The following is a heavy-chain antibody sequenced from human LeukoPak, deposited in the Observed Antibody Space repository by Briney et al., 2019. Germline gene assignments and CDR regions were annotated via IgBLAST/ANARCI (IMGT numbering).Heavy chain of an antibody. V-gene: IGHV4-39*07. Sequence: PSETLSLTCTVSGASISSSNFYWDWIRQSPGKGLEWIGNIYYGGTTSYNPSLKSRVTISVDTSKNQFSLKLSSVTAADTAVYYCARRGFPGMATITFYDYWGQGTLVTVSS. J-gene: IGHJ4*02. CDR3: ARRGFPGMATITFYDY. D-gene: IGHD5-24*01. CDR2: IYYGGTT. CDR1: GASISSSNFY.